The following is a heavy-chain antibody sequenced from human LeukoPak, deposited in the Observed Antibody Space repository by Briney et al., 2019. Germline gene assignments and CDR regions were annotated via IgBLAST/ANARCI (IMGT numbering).Heavy chain of an antibody. CDR1: GGSISSYF. D-gene: IGHD3-10*02. J-gene: IGHJ4*02. V-gene: IGHV4-59*01. CDR3: ARAPRWSGSTSYFDY. Sequence: SETLSLTCTLSGGSISSYFWSWIRQPPGKKLGWIGYIYYSGSTNYNPSLKSRVTISVDTSKNQFSLKLSSMTAADTAVYYCARAPRWSGSTSYFDYWGQGTLVTVSS. CDR2: IYYSGST.